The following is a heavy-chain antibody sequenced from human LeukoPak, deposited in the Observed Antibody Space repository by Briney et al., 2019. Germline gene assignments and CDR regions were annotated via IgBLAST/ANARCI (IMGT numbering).Heavy chain of an antibody. CDR3: ARDRAGSWTRITVAAGY. V-gene: IGHV1-2*06. Sequence: ASVKVSCKASEYTFTGYYMHWVRQAPGQGLEWMGRINPNSGGTNYAQKFQGRVTMTRDTSISTAYMELSRLRSDDTAVYYCARDRAGSWTRITVAAGYWGQGTLVTVSS. J-gene: IGHJ4*02. D-gene: IGHD3-10*01. CDR2: INPNSGGT. CDR1: EYTFTGYY.